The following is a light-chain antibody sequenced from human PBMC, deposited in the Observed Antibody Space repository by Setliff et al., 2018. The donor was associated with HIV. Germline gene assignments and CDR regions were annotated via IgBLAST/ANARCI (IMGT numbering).Light chain of an antibody. J-gene: IGLJ1*01. CDR2: DVS. CDR3: SSYTSTTPLYV. V-gene: IGLV2-14*03. Sequence: QSALTQPASVSGSPGQSITISCTGTSSDVGTYNFVSWYQQHPGKAPKLMISDVSNRPSGVSNRFSGSKSGNTASLTISGLQAEDEADYYCSSYTSTTPLYVFGTGTKVTVL. CDR1: SSDVGTYNF.